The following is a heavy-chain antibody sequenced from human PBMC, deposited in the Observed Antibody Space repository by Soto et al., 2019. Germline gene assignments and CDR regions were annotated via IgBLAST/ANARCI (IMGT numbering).Heavy chain of an antibody. Sequence: LXLSCAASRFVFNNYSMSWVRQAPWKGLEWVATLSSGGGTTYYTDSVKGRFIISRDNSMNLLYLQMNNLRADDTAVYYCAKDGDWYDFSTGYYSRGNYFDSWGQGTLVTVSS. CDR2: LSSGGGTT. V-gene: IGHV3-23*01. D-gene: IGHD3-3*01. J-gene: IGHJ4*02. CDR3: AKDGDWYDFSTGYYSRGNYFDS. CDR1: RFVFNNYS.